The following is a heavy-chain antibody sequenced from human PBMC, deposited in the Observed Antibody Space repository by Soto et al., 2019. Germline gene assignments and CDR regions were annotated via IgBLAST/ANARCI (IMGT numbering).Heavy chain of an antibody. Sequence: EVQLVESGGGLVQPGGSLKLSCAASGFTFSGSAMHWVRQASGKGLEWVGRIRTKVNSYATSYGASVKGRFTISRDDAKNTTSLQMNSLKTEDTAVYYCTTEPGHYWGQGTLVTVSS. J-gene: IGHJ4*02. CDR3: TTEPGHY. CDR2: IRTKVNSYAT. V-gene: IGHV3-73*01. CDR1: GFTFSGSA.